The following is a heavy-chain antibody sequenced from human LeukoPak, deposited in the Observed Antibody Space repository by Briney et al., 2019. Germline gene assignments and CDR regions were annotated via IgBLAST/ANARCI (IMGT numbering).Heavy chain of an antibody. CDR3: LQTYSSGWYGPPTDAFDI. D-gene: IGHD6-19*01. J-gene: IGHJ3*02. CDR1: GGTFISYA. Sequence: SVKVSCKASGGTFISYAISWVRQAPGQGLEWMGGIIPIFGTANYAQKFQGRVTITADESTSTAYMELSSLRSEDTAVYYCLQTYSSGWYGPPTDAFDIWGQGTMVTVSS. CDR2: IIPIFGTA. V-gene: IGHV1-69*01.